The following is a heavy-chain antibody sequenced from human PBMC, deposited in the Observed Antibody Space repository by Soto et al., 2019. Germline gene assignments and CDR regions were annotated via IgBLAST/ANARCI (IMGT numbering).Heavy chain of an antibody. J-gene: IGHJ6*03. D-gene: IGHD3-10*01. CDR3: ARGYYYGSGSYPLYYYYYMDV. V-gene: IGHV4-59*01. CDR2: IYYSGST. CDR1: GGSISSYY. Sequence: SETLSLTCTVSGGSISSYYWSWIRQPPGKGLEWIGYIYYSGSTNYNPSLKSRVTISVDTSKNQFSLKLSSVTAADTAVYYCARGYYYGSGSYPLYYYYYMDVWGKGTTVTVSS.